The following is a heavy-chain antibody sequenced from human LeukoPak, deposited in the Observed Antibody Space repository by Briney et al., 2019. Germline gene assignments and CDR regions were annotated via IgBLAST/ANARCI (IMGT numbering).Heavy chain of an antibody. CDR2: IKQGGSEK. J-gene: IGHJ4*02. D-gene: IGHD1-26*01. CDR1: GFTFSSYW. V-gene: IGHV3-7*01. CDR3: AREYSGSYQLLFDY. Sequence: GGSLRLSCAASGFTFSSYWMSWVRQAPGKGLEWVANIKQGGSEKYYVDSVKGRFTISRDNAKNSLYLQMNSLRAEDTAVYYCAREYSGSYQLLFDYWGQGTLVTVSS.